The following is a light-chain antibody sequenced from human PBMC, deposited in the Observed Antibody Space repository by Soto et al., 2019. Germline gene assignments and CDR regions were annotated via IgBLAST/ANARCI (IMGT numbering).Light chain of an antibody. CDR3: QQYGSLPPT. CDR2: GAS. J-gene: IGKJ4*01. Sequence: EIVLTQSPGTLSLSPGERATLSCRASQSVSSRYFAWYQQKPGQAPRLLMYGASSRATGIPDRFSGSGSGTDFTLTISRLEAEDFAVYHCQQYGSLPPTFGGGTKVEIK. V-gene: IGKV3-20*01. CDR1: QSVSSRY.